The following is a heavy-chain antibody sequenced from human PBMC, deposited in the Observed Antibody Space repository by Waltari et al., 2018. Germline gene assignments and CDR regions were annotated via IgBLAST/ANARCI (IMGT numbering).Heavy chain of an antibody. D-gene: IGHD5-12*01. CDR2: INHRGST. Sequence: QVQLQQWGAGLLKPSETLSLTCAVYGGSFSGYYWSWIRQPPGKGLGWIGEINHRGSTNYNPSLKSRVTISVDTAKNQFSLKLSSVTAADTAVYYCARTRAITPSAYYYGMDVWGQGTTVTVSS. CDR1: GGSFSGYY. V-gene: IGHV4-34*01. J-gene: IGHJ6*02. CDR3: ARTRAITPSAYYYGMDV.